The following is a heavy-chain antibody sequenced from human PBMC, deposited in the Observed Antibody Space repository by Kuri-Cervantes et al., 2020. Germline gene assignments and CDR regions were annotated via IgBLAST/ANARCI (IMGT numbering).Heavy chain of an antibody. CDR2: IWYDGSNK. V-gene: IGHV3-33*08. CDR3: ARDATTRYYYYYGMDV. J-gene: IGHJ6*02. D-gene: IGHD1-1*01. Sequence: GGSLRLSCAASGFTFSSYAMHWVRQAPGKGLEWVAVIWYDGSNKYYADSVKGRFTISRDNSKNTLYLQMNSLRAEDTAVYYCARDATTRYYYYYGMDVWGQGTTVTVSS. CDR1: GFTFSSYA.